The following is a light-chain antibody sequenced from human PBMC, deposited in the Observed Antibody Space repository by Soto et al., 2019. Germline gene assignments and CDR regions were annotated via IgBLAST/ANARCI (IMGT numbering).Light chain of an antibody. CDR3: QQYINWPPAGT. J-gene: IGKJ2*01. V-gene: IGKV3-15*01. CDR1: QSVSSN. Sequence: EIVMTQSPATLSVSPGERATLSCRASQSVSSNLAWYQQKPGQAPRLLIYGASTRATGIPARFSGSGSGTEFTLTISSLQSEDFAVYYCQQYINWPPAGTFGQGTKLEIK. CDR2: GAS.